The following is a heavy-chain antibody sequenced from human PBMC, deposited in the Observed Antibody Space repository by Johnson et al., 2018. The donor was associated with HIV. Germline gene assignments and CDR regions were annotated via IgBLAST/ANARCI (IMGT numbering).Heavy chain of an antibody. CDR1: GFTFSDYY. V-gene: IGHV3-11*04. CDR2: ISSRSGPI. CDR3: ARDKCSGGSCYDDDVFDI. D-gene: IGHD2-15*01. Sequence: QVQLVESGGGLVKPGGSLRLSCAASGFTFSDYYMSWIRQAPGKGLEWVSHISSRSGPISYSDSVKGRFTISRDNAKNSLDLQMNSLRAEDTAVYYCARDKCSGGSCYDDDVFDIWGQGTMVTVSS. J-gene: IGHJ3*02.